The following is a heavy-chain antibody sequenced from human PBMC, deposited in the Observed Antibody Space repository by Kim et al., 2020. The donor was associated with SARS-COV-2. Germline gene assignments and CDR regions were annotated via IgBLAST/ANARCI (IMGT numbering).Heavy chain of an antibody. CDR2: INHSGST. CDR1: GGSFSGYY. Sequence: SETLSLTCAVYGGSFSGYYWSWIRQPPGKGLEWIGEINHSGSTNYNPSLKSRVTISVDTSKNQFSLKLSSVTAADTAVYYCARGCRRIQLWLRSYFDYWGQGTLVTVSS. D-gene: IGHD5-18*01. J-gene: IGHJ4*02. CDR3: ARGCRRIQLWLRSYFDY. V-gene: IGHV4-34*01.